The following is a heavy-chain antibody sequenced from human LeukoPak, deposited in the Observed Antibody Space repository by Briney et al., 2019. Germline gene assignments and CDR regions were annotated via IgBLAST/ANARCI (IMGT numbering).Heavy chain of an antibody. D-gene: IGHD3-10*01. CDR1: GFTVNSNY. CDR3: ARETARPNYYGSGSYYNVGWFDP. CDR2: IYSGGST. Sequence: GGSLRLSCAASGFTVNSNYMSWVRQAPGKGLEWVSVIYSGGSTYYADSVKGRFTISRDNSKNTLYLQMNSLRAEDTAVYYCARETARPNYYGSGSYYNVGWFDPWGQGTLVTVSS. J-gene: IGHJ5*02. V-gene: IGHV3-53*01.